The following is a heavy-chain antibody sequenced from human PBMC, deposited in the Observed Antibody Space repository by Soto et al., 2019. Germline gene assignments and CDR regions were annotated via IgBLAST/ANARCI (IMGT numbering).Heavy chain of an antibody. V-gene: IGHV4-59*01. D-gene: IGHD6-6*01. CDR3: ARGLIISSSGVYDY. Sequence: QVHLQESGPGPVKPSETLSLTCTVSGGSMSPYYWTWIRQPPEKGLEWIGYISDSGTTHYNPSVKGRLTISIDTSKNQFSLKLTSVTAADTAVYYCARGLIISSSGVYDYWGQGTLVTVSS. J-gene: IGHJ4*02. CDR1: GGSMSPYY. CDR2: ISDSGTT.